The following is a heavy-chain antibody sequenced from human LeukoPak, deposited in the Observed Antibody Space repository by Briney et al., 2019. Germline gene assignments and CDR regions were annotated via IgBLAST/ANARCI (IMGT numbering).Heavy chain of an antibody. J-gene: IGHJ3*02. D-gene: IGHD2-8*01. Sequence: SETLSLTCTVSGGSISSYYWSWIRQPPGKGLEWIGYICYSGSTNYNPSLKSRVTISVDTSKNQFSLKLSSVTAADTAVYYCARTRAVYDAFDIWGQGTIVTVSS. V-gene: IGHV4-59*08. CDR2: ICYSGST. CDR3: ARTRAVYDAFDI. CDR1: GGSISSYY.